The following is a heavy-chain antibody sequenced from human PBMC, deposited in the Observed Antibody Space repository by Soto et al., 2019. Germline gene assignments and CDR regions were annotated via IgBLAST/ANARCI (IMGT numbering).Heavy chain of an antibody. D-gene: IGHD3-16*02. CDR3: ARFSEGHYNYVWGSYRYNCFDF. CDR1: RFSFINYW. V-gene: IGHV3-7*03. CDR2: IKRDGSEE. J-gene: IGHJ4*02. Sequence: PGGSLRLSCAASRFSFINYWMSWVRQAPGKGLEWVANIKRDGSEEYYVDSVKGRFTISRDNAKNSLFLQMNSLRAEDTAVYYCARFSEGHYNYVWGSYRYNCFDFWGQGALVTVSS.